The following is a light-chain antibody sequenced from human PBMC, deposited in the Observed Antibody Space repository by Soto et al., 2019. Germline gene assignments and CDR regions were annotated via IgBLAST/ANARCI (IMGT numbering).Light chain of an antibody. Sequence: IVLMQSPDTLSLAPGERATLSCRASRRLSSDYLAWYQQKPGQAPRLLFYHASRRATGTPDRFSVSGSGTDFTLTISRLEHGDFVVYYCQQYGDSPRSFGQGTKVEIK. CDR3: QQYGDSPRS. CDR1: RRLSSDY. V-gene: IGKV3-20*01. J-gene: IGKJ1*01. CDR2: HAS.